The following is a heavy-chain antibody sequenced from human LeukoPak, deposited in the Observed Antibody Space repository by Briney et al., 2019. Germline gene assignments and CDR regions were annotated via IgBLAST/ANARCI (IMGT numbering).Heavy chain of an antibody. Sequence: GGSLRLSCAASGFTFSTYAMHWVRQAPGKGLEWVAVISYDGSNKYYADSVKGRFTISRDNSKNTLYLQMNSLRAEDTAVCYCARGPSSTSPYYYYYAMDVWGQGTTATVSS. J-gene: IGHJ6*02. CDR1: GFTFSTYA. CDR2: ISYDGSNK. D-gene: IGHD2-2*01. V-gene: IGHV3-30-3*01. CDR3: ARGPSSTSPYYYYYAMDV.